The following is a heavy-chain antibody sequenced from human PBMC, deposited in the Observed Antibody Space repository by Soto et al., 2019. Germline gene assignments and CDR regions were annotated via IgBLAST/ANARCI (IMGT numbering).Heavy chain of an antibody. Sequence: GGSLRLSCAASGFTFSSYTMNWVRQAPGKGLEWVSYISGSGSPIYYADSVKGRFTISRDNAKNSLYLQMNSLRAEDTAVYYCAREEQLVQVSYYYGMDVWGQGTTVTVSS. CDR1: GFTFSSYT. J-gene: IGHJ6*02. D-gene: IGHD6-13*01. CDR2: ISGSGSPI. V-gene: IGHV3-48*01. CDR3: AREEQLVQVSYYYGMDV.